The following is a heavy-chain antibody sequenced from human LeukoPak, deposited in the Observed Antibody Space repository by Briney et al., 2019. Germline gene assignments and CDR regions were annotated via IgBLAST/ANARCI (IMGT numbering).Heavy chain of an antibody. CDR2: INHSGST. J-gene: IGHJ6*02. CDR1: GGSISSGGYY. Sequence: SETLSLTCTVSGGSISSGGYYWSWIRQPPGKGLEWIGEINHSGSTNYNPSLKSRVTISVDTSKNQFSLKLSSVTAADTAVYYCASLIYVGGLLDVWGQGTTVTVSS. V-gene: IGHV4-39*07. CDR3: ASLIYVGGLLDV. D-gene: IGHD5-12*01.